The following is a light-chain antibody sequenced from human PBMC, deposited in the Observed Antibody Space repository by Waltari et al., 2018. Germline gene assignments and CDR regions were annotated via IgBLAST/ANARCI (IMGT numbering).Light chain of an antibody. CDR3: QSYDRSLTGSWV. CDR1: DSNIGAGYD. Sequence: QSVLTQPPSVSGAPGQRVTISCTGSDSNIGAGYDVHWYQQLPGTAPKLLIYDNTKRPSGVPDRFSGSKSGTSGSLAITGLQAEDEAYYYCQSYDRSLTGSWVFGGGTKLTVL. J-gene: IGLJ3*02. V-gene: IGLV1-40*01. CDR2: DNT.